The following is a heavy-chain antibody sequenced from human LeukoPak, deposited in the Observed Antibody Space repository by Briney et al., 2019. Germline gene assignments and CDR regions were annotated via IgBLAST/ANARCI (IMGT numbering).Heavy chain of an antibody. D-gene: IGHD1-14*01. J-gene: IGHJ4*02. CDR2: IKQDGSEK. V-gene: IGHV3-7*01. CDR1: GFTFSSYW. Sequence: PGGSLRLSCAASGFTFSSYWMSWVRQAPGKGLEWVANIKQDGSEKYYVDSVKGRFTISRDNAKNSLYLQMNSLRAEDTAVYYCASLPARPDSDFDYWGQGTLVTVSS. CDR3: ASLPARPDSDFDY.